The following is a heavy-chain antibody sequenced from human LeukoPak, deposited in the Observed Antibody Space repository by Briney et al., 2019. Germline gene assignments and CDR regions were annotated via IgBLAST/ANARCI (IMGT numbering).Heavy chain of an antibody. D-gene: IGHD6-19*01. Sequence: GASVKVSCKASGYTFTGYYMHWVRQAPGQGLEWMGRINPNSGGTNYAQKFQGRVTMTRDMSISTAYMELSRLRSDDTAVYYCARGDSSGWSYYYYYYMDVWGKGTTVTVSS. CDR2: INPNSGGT. CDR1: GYTFTGYY. CDR3: ARGDSSGWSYYYYYYMDV. J-gene: IGHJ6*03. V-gene: IGHV1-2*06.